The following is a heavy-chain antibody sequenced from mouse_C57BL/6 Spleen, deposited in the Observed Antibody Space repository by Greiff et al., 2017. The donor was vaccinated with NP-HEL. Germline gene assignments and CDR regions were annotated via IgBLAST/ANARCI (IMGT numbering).Heavy chain of an antibody. CDR1: GFNIKDYY. CDR3: ARGLYGNYVDYAMDY. V-gene: IGHV14-2*01. D-gene: IGHD2-1*01. CDR2: IDPEDGET. J-gene: IGHJ4*01. Sequence: EVQLQQSGAELVKPGASVKLSCTASGFNIKDYYMHWVKQRTEQGLEWIGRIDPEDGETKYAPKFKGKATITADKSSNTAYLQLSSLTSEDTAVYYCARGLYGNYVDYAMDYWGQGTSVTVSS.